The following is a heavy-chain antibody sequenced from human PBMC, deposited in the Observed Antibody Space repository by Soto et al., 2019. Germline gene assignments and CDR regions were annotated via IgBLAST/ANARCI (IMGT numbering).Heavy chain of an antibody. CDR1: GNTFTYVY. V-gene: IGHV1-45*02. D-gene: IGHD3-22*01. J-gene: IGHJ4*02. Sequence: QMQLVQSGAEVKKTGSSVKVSCKGSGNTFTYVYLHWVRQAPGQALEWMGWITPFNGNTKYAQKFQDRVPFTGHTSLTTAYMELCRLRSDDADMFYCASGRYDASGYFDYWGQGTMVTVSS. CDR2: ITPFNGNT. CDR3: ASGRYDASGYFDY.